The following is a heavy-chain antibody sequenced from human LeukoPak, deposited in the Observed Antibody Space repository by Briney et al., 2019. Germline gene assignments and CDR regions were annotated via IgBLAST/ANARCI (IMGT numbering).Heavy chain of an antibody. J-gene: IGHJ3*02. CDR2: IYYSGST. CDR3: ARGYWKGAFDI. Sequence: SETLSLTCSVSGGSISGYYWSWIRQPPGKGLEWIGYIYYSGSTYYNPSLKSRVTISVDTSKNQFSLKLSSVTAADTAVYYCARGYWKGAFDIWGQGTMVTVSS. V-gene: IGHV4-30-4*08. D-gene: IGHD1-1*01. CDR1: GGSISGYY.